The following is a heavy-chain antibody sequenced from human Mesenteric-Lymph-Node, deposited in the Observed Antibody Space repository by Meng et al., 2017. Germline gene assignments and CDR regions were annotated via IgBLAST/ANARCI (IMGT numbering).Heavy chain of an antibody. CDR2: SRTKASGYTT. J-gene: IGHJ4*02. V-gene: IGHV3-72*01. Sequence: GESLKISCEVFGLTFSDHLMDWVRQAPGKGLEWVGRSRTKASGYTTEYAASVRGRLTVSRHDSENLVFLQMNSLKAEDTAVYYCTGGRPGSAPFDYWGRGTLVTVS. CDR1: GLTFSDHL. D-gene: IGHD1-26*01. CDR3: TGGRPGSAPFDY.